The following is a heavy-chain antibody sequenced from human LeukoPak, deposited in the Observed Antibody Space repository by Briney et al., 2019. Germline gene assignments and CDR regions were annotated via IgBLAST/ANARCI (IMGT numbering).Heavy chain of an antibody. CDR1: GYTFTSYG. J-gene: IGHJ4*02. V-gene: IGHV1-2*02. CDR3: ARDKPAGYSSSWYRGVYYFDY. CDR2: INPNSGGT. D-gene: IGHD6-13*01. Sequence: ASVKVSCKASGYTFTSYGISWVRQAPGQGLEWMGWINPNSGGTNYAQKFQGRVTMTRDTSISTAYMELSRLRSDDTAVYYCARDKPAGYSSSWYRGVYYFDYWGQGTLVTVSS.